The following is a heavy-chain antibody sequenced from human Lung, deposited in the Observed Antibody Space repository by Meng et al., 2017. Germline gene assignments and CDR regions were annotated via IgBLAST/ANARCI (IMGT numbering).Heavy chain of an antibody. CDR1: GFTFDDYA. Sequence: SLKISCAASGFTFDDYAMHWVRQAPGKGLEWVSGISWNSGSIGYADSVKGRFTISRDNAKNSLYLQMNSLRAEDMALYYCAKDTAAASDYYYYYGMDVWDQGTTVTVS. J-gene: IGHJ6*02. CDR3: AKDTAAASDYYYYYGMDV. V-gene: IGHV3-9*03. CDR2: ISWNSGSI. D-gene: IGHD6-13*01.